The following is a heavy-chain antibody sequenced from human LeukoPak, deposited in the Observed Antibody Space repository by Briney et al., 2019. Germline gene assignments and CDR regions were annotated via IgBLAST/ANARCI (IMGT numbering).Heavy chain of an antibody. J-gene: IGHJ4*02. Sequence: GRSLRLSCAASGFTFSSYGMHWVRQAPGKGLEWVAVISYDGSNKYYADSVKGRFTISRDNSKNTLYLQMNSLRAEDTVVYYCAKEVRITMVRGVIPVFDYWGQGTLVTVSS. CDR3: AKEVRITMVRGVIPVFDY. CDR1: GFTFSSYG. V-gene: IGHV3-30*18. D-gene: IGHD3-10*01. CDR2: ISYDGSNK.